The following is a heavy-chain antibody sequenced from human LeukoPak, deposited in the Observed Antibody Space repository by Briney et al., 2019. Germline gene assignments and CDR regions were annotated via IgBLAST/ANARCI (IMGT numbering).Heavy chain of an antibody. D-gene: IGHD3-9*01. Sequence: ASVKVSCKASGYTFTSYAMHWVSQAPGQRLEWMGWINAGNGNTKYSQKFQGRVTITSDTSASTAYMELSSLRSEDTAVYYCARELYDILTAVYYYYGMDVWGQGTTVTVSS. V-gene: IGHV1-3*01. J-gene: IGHJ6*02. CDR2: INAGNGNT. CDR3: ARELYDILTAVYYYYGMDV. CDR1: GYTFTSYA.